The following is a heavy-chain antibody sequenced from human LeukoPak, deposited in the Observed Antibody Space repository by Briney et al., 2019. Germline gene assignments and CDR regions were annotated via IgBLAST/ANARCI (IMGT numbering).Heavy chain of an antibody. CDR1: GFTYNHFW. Sequence: GGSLRLSCATSGFTYNHFWMSWVRQAPGKGLEWVANIKQDGTEKYYVDSVKGRFTISRDNAKNSLYLQMNTLRAEDTAVDYCSRDRGSSWQLNWFDPWGQGTLVTVSS. CDR2: IKQDGTEK. CDR3: SRDRGSSWQLNWFDP. J-gene: IGHJ5*02. V-gene: IGHV3-7*04. D-gene: IGHD6-13*01.